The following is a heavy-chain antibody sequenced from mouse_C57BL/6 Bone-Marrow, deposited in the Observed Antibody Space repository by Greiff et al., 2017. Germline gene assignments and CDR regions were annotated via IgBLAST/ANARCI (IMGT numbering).Heavy chain of an antibody. Sequence: VQLKQSVAELVRPGASVKLSCTASGFNITTTYMHWVKQRPAQGLEWIGKIDPADGYTKYAQKFPGKATITADTSSTPAYLQLSSRTSEDTAIYYCARGSNYFAGVAYWGQGTLVTVSA. CDR3: ARGSNYFAGVAY. J-gene: IGHJ3*01. D-gene: IGHD2-5*01. CDR1: GFNITTTY. CDR2: IDPADGYT. V-gene: IGHV14-3*01.